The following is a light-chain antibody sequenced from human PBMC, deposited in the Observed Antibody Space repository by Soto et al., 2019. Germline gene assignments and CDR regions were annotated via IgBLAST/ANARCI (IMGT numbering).Light chain of an antibody. J-gene: IGKJ2*01. CDR1: QSVSSN. CDR2: GAS. V-gene: IGKV3-15*01. CDR3: QQYNNWPST. Sequence: EIVMTQSPATLSVSPGERATLSCRASQSVSSNLAWYQQKPGQAPRLRIYGASTRATGIPARFSGSRSGTEFTLTISSLQSEDFAVYYCQQYNNWPSTFGQGTKLEIK.